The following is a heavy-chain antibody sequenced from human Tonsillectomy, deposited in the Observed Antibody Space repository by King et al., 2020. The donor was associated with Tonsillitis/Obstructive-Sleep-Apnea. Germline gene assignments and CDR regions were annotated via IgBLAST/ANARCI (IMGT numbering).Heavy chain of an antibody. D-gene: IGHD2-2*02. CDR3: ARGGGIIVVAAAIADY. V-gene: IGHV7-4-1*02. CDR2: IDTNTGNP. Sequence: QLVQSGSELKKPGASVKVSCKASGYTFTNYGLNWVRQAPGQGLEWMGCIDTNTGNPTYAQGFTGRFVFSLDTSVSTAYLQISSLKAEDTAVYYCARGGGIIVVAAAIADYWGQGTLVTVSS. CDR1: GYTFTNYG. J-gene: IGHJ4*02.